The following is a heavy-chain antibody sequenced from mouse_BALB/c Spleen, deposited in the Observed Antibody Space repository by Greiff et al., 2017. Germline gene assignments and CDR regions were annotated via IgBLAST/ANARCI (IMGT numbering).Heavy chain of an antibody. CDR1: GFTFSSYA. CDR3: ARGRGWDYFDY. Sequence: EVMLVESGGGLVKPGGSLKLSCAASGFTFSSYAMSWVRQTPEKRLEWVASISSGGSTYYPDSVKGRFTISRDNARNILYLQMSSLRSEDTAMYYCARGRGWDYFDYWGQGTTLTVSS. J-gene: IGHJ2*01. D-gene: IGHD1-1*02. V-gene: IGHV5-6-5*01. CDR2: ISSGGST.